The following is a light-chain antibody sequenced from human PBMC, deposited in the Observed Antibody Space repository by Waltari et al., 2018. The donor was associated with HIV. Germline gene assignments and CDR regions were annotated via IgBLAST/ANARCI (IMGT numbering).Light chain of an antibody. J-gene: IGLJ3*02. CDR3: LLADSGIEV. CDR2: TAS. V-gene: IGLV7-46*01. CDR1: AAPVTSGHY. Sequence: VVTQEPSQTVSPGGSVTPTCGSSAAPVTSGHYVHWFQQKPGQAPRTLIYTASKRDSWIPARFSGSLGGDKAAVTISGAQPEDEADYHCLLADSGIEVFGGGTKLTV.